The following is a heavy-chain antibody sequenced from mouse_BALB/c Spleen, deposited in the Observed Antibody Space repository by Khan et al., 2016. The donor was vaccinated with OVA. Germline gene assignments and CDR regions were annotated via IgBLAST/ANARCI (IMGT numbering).Heavy chain of an antibody. Sequence: EVELVESGPELMKPGASVKISCMASGYSFTTYYIHWVMQSHGKSLEWIGYIDPFSGSTTYNQKFKGKATLTVDKSSSTAYIHLSNLTSEDSAVYYCTRHGYVAWFTYWGQGTLVTVAA. D-gene: IGHD2-2*01. J-gene: IGHJ3*01. V-gene: IGHV1S135*01. CDR3: TRHGYVAWFTY. CDR2: IDPFSGST. CDR1: GYSFTTYY.